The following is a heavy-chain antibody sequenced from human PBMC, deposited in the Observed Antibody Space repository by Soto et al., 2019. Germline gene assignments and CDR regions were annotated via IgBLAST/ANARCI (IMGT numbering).Heavy chain of an antibody. CDR2: IYYSGNT. CDR1: GGSISSGGYY. J-gene: IGHJ5*02. V-gene: IGHV4-31*03. Sequence: QVQLQESGPGLVKPSQTLSLTCTVSGGSISSGGYYWSWIRQHPGKGLAWIGYIYYSGNTSYNPSLNSRVTISVATSKHQFSLKLSSVTAAHTAVYYCARSVFPWGQGTLVTVSS. CDR3: ARSVFP.